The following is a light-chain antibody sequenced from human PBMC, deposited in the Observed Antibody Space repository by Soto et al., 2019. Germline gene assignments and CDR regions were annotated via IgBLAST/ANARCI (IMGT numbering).Light chain of an antibody. Sequence: DIQMTQSPSTLSASVGDRVTITCRASQNIGNWLAWYQQKPGKTPDLLIYDASSLESGVPLRFSGSGSGTEFTLTISSLQTDDSATYYCQQYKDEPWTFGQGTKV. J-gene: IGKJ1*01. CDR1: QNIGNW. CDR3: QQYKDEPWT. CDR2: DAS. V-gene: IGKV1-5*01.